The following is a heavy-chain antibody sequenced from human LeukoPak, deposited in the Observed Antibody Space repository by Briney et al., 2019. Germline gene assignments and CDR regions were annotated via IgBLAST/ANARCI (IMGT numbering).Heavy chain of an antibody. CDR2: ISYDGSNK. CDR1: GFTFSSYG. CDR3: AELGITMIGGV. J-gene: IGHJ6*04. D-gene: IGHD3-10*02. V-gene: IGHV3-30*18. Sequence: GGSLRLTCAASGFTFSSYGMHWVRQAPGKGLEWAAVISYDGSNKYYADSVKGRFTISRDNSKNTLYLQMNSLRAEDTAVYYCAELGITMIGGVWGKGTTVTISS.